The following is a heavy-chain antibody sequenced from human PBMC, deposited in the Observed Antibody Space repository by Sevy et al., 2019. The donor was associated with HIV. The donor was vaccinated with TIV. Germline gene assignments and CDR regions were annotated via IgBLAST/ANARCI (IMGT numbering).Heavy chain of an antibody. D-gene: IGHD6-13*01. J-gene: IGHJ4*02. CDR1: GGTFSNCA. CDR3: ASVILSVPGIALPFDS. CDR2: IIPIFGLV. V-gene: IGHV1-69*13. Sequence: ASVKVSCKASGGTFSNCAFGWVRQAPGQGLEWMGGIIPIFGLVNYAQNFQGRVTITADESTSTTYMELSSLRSADTALYYGASVILSVPGIALPFDSWGQGTLVTVSS.